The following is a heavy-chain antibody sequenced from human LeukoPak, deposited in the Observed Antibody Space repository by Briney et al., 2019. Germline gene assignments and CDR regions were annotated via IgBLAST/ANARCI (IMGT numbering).Heavy chain of an antibody. CDR1: GASISYFY. V-gene: IGHV4-59*08. D-gene: IGHD3-9*01. Sequence: SETLSLTCTVSGASISYFYWSWIRQPPGKGLEWIGYIYYSGSTSYNPSLQSRVTISVDASKNQFSLKLSFVTAADTAVYYCARYFEPRHNYHYMDVWGTGTTVTVSS. CDR3: ARYFEPRHNYHYMDV. J-gene: IGHJ6*03. CDR2: IYYSGST.